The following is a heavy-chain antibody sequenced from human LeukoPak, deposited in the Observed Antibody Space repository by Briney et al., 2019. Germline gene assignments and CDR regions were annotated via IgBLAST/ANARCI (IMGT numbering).Heavy chain of an antibody. CDR2: IYSTGST. CDR3: ARGLWSGFAWFDP. D-gene: IGHD3-3*01. J-gene: IGHJ5*02. Sequence: PSQTLSLTCTVSGGSISSGTFYWSWIRQPAGKGLEWIGRIYSTGSTNYNPSLKSRVTISIDTSKNHFSLRLTSVTAADTAVYYCARGLWSGFAWFDPWGQGTLVTVSS. V-gene: IGHV4-61*02. CDR1: GGSISSGTFY.